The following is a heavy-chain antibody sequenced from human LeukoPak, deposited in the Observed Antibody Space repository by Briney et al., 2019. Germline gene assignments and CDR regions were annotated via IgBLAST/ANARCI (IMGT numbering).Heavy chain of an antibody. CDR2: INTDGSST. D-gene: IGHD7-27*01. Sequence: GGSLRLSCAASGFTFSSYWMHWVRQAPGKGLVWVSRINTDGSSTSYADSVKGRFTISRDNAKTTLYLQMNSLRAEDTAVYYCARVNWGSWTRDAFDIWGQGTMVTVSS. V-gene: IGHV3-74*01. CDR1: GFTFSSYW. J-gene: IGHJ3*02. CDR3: ARVNWGSWTRDAFDI.